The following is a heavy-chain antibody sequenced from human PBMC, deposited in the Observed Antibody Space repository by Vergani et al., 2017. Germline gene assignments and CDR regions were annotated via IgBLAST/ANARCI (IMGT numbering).Heavy chain of an antibody. V-gene: IGHV4-59*01. CDR3: ARGALWWLRQIDS. CDR2: IYDSGDT. D-gene: IGHD2-21*01. Sequence: QVQLQESGPGLVKPSETLSLTCSVSGDSMNTYYWTWIRQPPGKGLEWIGYIYDSGDTKYNPSRKSRVTMSLDTSKNQFSLNLSSVTAADTAVYYCARGALWWLRQIDSWVQGTLVTVSS. J-gene: IGHJ4*02. CDR1: GDSMNTYY.